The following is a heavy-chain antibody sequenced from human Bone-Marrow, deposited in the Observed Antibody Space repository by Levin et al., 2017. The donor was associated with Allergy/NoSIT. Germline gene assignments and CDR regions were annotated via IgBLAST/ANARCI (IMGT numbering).Heavy chain of an antibody. D-gene: IGHD1-14*01. V-gene: IGHV5-51*01. J-gene: IGHJ3*02. CDR1: GYSFTHFW. Sequence: GSLRLSCKGSGYSFTHFWIAWVRQRPGKGLEWMGIIYPGDSDSRYTPSFQGQVTISADKAISTAYLQWSSLKASDTAMYYCARRKDDAFEIWGQGTLVTVSS. CDR3: ARRKDDAFEI. CDR2: IYPGDSDS.